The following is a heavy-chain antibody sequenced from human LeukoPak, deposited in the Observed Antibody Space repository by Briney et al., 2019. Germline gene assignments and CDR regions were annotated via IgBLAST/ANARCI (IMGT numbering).Heavy chain of an antibody. D-gene: IGHD3-3*01. Sequence: PVKVSCTASGYTFTSYGISWVRQAPGQGLEGWRWISAYNGNTTYAQKLQGRVTMTTDTSTSTAYMELRSLRSDDTAVYYCVRVRRITIFGVVIEGFADYWGQGTLVTVSS. J-gene: IGHJ4*02. V-gene: IGHV1-18*01. CDR2: ISAYNGNT. CDR3: VRVRRITIFGVVIEGFADY. CDR1: GYTFTSYG.